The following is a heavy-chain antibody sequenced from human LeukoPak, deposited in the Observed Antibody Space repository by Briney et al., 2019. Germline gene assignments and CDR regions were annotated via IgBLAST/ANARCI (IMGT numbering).Heavy chain of an antibody. CDR1: GGSISSSSYY. CDR3: ATLRRGYYYDSSVAFDI. Sequence: SETLSLTCTVSGGSISSSSYYWGWIRQPPGKGLEWIGSIYYSGSTYYNPSLKSRVTISVDTSKNQFSLKLSSVTAADTAVYYCATLRRGYYYDSSVAFDIWGQGTLVTVSS. J-gene: IGHJ4*02. CDR2: IYYSGST. V-gene: IGHV4-39*07. D-gene: IGHD3-22*01.